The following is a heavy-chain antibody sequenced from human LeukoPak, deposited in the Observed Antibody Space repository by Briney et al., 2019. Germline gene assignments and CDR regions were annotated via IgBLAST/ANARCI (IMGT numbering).Heavy chain of an antibody. CDR3: ARGRGIAARLIDY. CDR1: GGSFSGYY. CDR2: INHSGST. Sequence: SETLSLTCAVYGGSFSGYYWSWIRQPPGKGLEWVGEINHSGSTNYNPSLKSRFTISVDTSKKQLSLKLSSVTAADTAVYYCARGRGIAARLIDYWGQGTLVTVSS. J-gene: IGHJ4*02. D-gene: IGHD6-6*01. V-gene: IGHV4-34*01.